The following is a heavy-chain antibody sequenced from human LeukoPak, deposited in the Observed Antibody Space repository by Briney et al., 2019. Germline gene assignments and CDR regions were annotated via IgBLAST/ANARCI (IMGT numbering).Heavy chain of an antibody. D-gene: IGHD3-10*01. CDR3: ARGALGITMVRGVIYYFDY. CDR1: GYTFTGYY. Sequence: ASVKVSCKASGYTFTGYYMHWVRQAPGQGLEWMGWINPNSGGTNYAQKFQGRVTMTRDTSISTAYMELSRLRSDDTAVYYCARGALGITMVRGVIYYFDYWGQGTLVTVSS. V-gene: IGHV1-2*02. CDR2: INPNSGGT. J-gene: IGHJ4*02.